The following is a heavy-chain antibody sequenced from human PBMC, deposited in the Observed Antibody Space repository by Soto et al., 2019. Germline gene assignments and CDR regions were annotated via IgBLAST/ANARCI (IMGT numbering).Heavy chain of an antibody. CDR2: IDNSGST. D-gene: IGHD3-3*01. Sequence: SETLSLTCTVSGGSISNYFYNWIRQPAGKGLEWIGRIDNSGSTNYNPSLKSRITMSADTSRNQFSLKLNSVTAADTAVYYCARGGQDFWSGPFDYWGQGALVTVSS. CDR1: GGSISNYF. CDR3: ARGGQDFWSGPFDY. J-gene: IGHJ4*02. V-gene: IGHV4-4*07.